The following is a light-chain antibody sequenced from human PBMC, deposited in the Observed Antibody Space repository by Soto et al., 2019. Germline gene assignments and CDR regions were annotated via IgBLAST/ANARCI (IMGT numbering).Light chain of an antibody. V-gene: IGKV3-11*01. CDR3: QQRSNWAIT. Sequence: EIVLTQSPATLSLSPGERATLSCRASQSVSSYLAWYQQQPGQAPRLLIYDASNRATGIPARFSGSGSGTDLTLTIRSLEPEDFAVYYCQQRSNWAITFGPGTRLELK. CDR2: DAS. CDR1: QSVSSY. J-gene: IGKJ5*01.